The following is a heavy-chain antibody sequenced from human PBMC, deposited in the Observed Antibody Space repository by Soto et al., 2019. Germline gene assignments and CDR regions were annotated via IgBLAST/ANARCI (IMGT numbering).Heavy chain of an antibody. CDR3: ARGQRALITYGPFDP. J-gene: IGHJ5*02. CDR1: GFTLSSYA. Sequence: GRSLRLSCAASGFTLSSYAMSWVRQAPGKGLEWVSTFSGTGGYTYYADSVKGRFTISRDDSKNTLFLHMNSLRAADTAVYYCARGQRALITYGPFDPWGQGTLVTVSS. D-gene: IGHD4-17*01. V-gene: IGHV3-23*01. CDR2: FSGTGGYT.